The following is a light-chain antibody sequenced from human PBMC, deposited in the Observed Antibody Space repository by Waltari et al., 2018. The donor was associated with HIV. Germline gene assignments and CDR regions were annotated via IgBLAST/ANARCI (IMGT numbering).Light chain of an antibody. CDR2: AAS. CDR3: QQGHTTPRT. V-gene: IGKV1-39*01. J-gene: IGKJ2*01. CDR1: QNIYSF. Sequence: DIQMTQSPSSLSAAVGDSVSITCRASQNIYSFLNWYQHKPGKVPKVLIYAASTLENGVPSRFRGTGSSTDFTLTINNVQPEDFATYFCQQGHTTPRTFGQGTNVEIK.